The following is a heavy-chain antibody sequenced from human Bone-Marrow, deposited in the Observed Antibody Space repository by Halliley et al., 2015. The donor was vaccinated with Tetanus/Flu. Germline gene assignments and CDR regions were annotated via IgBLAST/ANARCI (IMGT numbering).Heavy chain of an antibody. Sequence: SLRLSCTASQFNFNNAWMSWVRQAPGKGLEWVGRLKGKADGGTTDYAAPVKGRFIISRDDSQNELYLQMKSLETEDTAIYYCTTATFSGPYSLVAYWGQGPLVPPSS. D-gene: IGHD5-12*01. CDR1: QFNFNNAW. CDR3: TTATFSGPYSLVAY. V-gene: IGHV3-15*01. CDR2: LKGKADGGTT. J-gene: IGHJ4*02.